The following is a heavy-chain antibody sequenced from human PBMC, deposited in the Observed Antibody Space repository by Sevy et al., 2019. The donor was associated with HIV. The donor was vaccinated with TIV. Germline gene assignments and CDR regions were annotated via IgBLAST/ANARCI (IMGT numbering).Heavy chain of an antibody. CDR3: ARSQSSSWHYFDY. J-gene: IGHJ4*02. D-gene: IGHD6-13*01. CDR2: ISYDGSFT. V-gene: IGHV3-30*04. Sequence: GGSLRLSCAASGFMFSDYTLHWVRQAPGTGLEWVAVISYDGSFTYYADSVEGRFTISRDSSKNTLFLQMNSLRHEDTAVYYCARSQSSSWHYFDYWGQGTLVTVSS. CDR1: GFMFSDYT.